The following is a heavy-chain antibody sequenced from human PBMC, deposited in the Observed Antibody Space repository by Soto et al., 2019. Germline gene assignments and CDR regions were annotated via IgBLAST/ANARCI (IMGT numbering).Heavy chain of an antibody. CDR1: GFMFSSAW. CDR3: VEGWNDF. D-gene: IGHD1-1*01. V-gene: IGHV3-15*01. CDR2: IKSTKDGGAR. J-gene: IGHJ4*02. Sequence: EVQVVESGGDLVEPGGSLRLSCVTSGFMFSSAWMSWVSQAPGKGLEWVARIKSTKDGGARDYAAPVNGRFSISRDDSKSTVYLQMNSLRVEDTALYYCVEGWNDFWGQGTLVTVSS.